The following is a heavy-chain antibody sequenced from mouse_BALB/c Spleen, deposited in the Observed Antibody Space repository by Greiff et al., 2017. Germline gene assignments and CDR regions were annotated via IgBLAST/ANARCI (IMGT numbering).Heavy chain of an antibody. CDR1: GYSITSDYA. V-gene: IGHV3-2*02. D-gene: IGHD1-1*01. CDR2: ISYSGST. J-gene: IGHJ2*01. Sequence: EVQGVESGPGLVKPSQSLSLTCTVTGYSITSDYAWNWIRQFPGNKLEWMGYISYSGSTSYNPSLKSRISITRDTSKNQFFLQLNSVTTEDTATYYCARGGYYGSSYPLDYWGQGTTLTVSS. CDR3: ARGGYYGSSYPLDY.